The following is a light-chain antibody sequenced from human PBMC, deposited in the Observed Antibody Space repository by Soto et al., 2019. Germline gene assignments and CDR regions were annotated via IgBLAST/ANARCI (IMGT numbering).Light chain of an antibody. Sequence: DIQMTQSTSSLSASLWDRVSITFRASQTISSWLAWYQQKPGKAPKLLISDASTLESGVPSRFGGSGSGTEFTLSITSLQPDDFATYYCQQCFWHWTFGQGTKVDIK. CDR3: QQCFWHWT. CDR1: QTISSW. CDR2: DAS. V-gene: IGKV1-5*01. J-gene: IGKJ1*01.